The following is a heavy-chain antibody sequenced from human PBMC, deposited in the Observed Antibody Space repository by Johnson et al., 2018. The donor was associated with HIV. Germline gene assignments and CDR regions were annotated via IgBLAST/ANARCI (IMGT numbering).Heavy chain of an antibody. CDR1: GFTFSGSA. V-gene: IGHV3-73*02. Sequence: VQLVESGGGLVQPGGSLKLSCAASGFTFSGSAMHWVRQASGKGLEWVGRIRNKANSYATAYAPSVKGRFTIPRDDSTNTAYLQMNSLTTDDTAVFYCTSTIDVEPTGRSYDAFDIWGQGTMVTVSS. CDR3: TSTIDVEPTGRSYDAFDI. J-gene: IGHJ3*02. CDR2: IRNKANSYAT. D-gene: IGHD3-10*01.